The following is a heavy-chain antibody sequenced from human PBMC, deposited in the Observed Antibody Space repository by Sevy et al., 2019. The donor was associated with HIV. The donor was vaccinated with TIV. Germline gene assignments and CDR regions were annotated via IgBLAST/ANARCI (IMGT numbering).Heavy chain of an antibody. D-gene: IGHD6-13*01. V-gene: IGHV3-11*04. J-gene: IGHJ6*03. CDR2: ISSSGSTI. CDR3: ARAKGIAAAGAYYYYYYYMDV. CDR1: GFTFSDYY. Sequence: GGSLRLSCAASGFTFSDYYMSWIRQAPGKGLEWVSYISSSGSTIYYADSVKGRFTISRDNAKNSLYLQMNSLRVEDTAVYYCARAKGIAAAGAYYYYYYYMDVWGKGTTVTVSS.